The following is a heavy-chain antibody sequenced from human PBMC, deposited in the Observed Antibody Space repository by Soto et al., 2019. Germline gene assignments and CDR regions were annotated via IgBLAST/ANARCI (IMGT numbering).Heavy chain of an antibody. D-gene: IGHD3-3*01. J-gene: IGHJ5*02. CDR2: IYTSGST. CDR1: GGSISSYY. CDR3: ARDRPITIFGVAEINWFDP. Sequence: SETLSLTCTVSGGSISSYYWSWIRQPAGKGLEWIGRIYTSGSTNYNPSLKSRVTMSVDTSKNQFSLKLSSVTAADTAVYYCARDRPITIFGVAEINWFDPWGQGTLVTVSS. V-gene: IGHV4-4*07.